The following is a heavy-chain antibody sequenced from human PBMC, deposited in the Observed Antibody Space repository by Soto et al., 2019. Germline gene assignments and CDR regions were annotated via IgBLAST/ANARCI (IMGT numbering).Heavy chain of an antibody. V-gene: IGHV4-59*01. CDR1: GGSISGYY. CDR2: MYKTGST. Sequence: PSETLSLTCTVSGGSISGYYWSWIRQPPGKGLEWIGYMYKTGSTVYNPSFKSRVTISVDTSKNQFSLKLNSVTAADTAVYYCARDGYSYGDGMDVWGQGTTVTVS. CDR3: ARDGYSYGDGMDV. D-gene: IGHD5-18*01. J-gene: IGHJ6*02.